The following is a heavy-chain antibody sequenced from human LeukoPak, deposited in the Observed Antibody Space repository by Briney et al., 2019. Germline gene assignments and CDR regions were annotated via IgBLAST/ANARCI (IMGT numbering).Heavy chain of an antibody. V-gene: IGHV1-69*13. CDR2: IIPIFGTA. D-gene: IGHD4-23*01. Sequence: ASVKVSCKTSGYTFTGYYMHWVRQAPGQGLEWMGGIIPIFGTANYAQKFQGRVTITADESTSTAYMELSSLRSEDTAVYYCARAIGGSLRFSGDALDIWGQGTMVTVSS. CDR3: ARAIGGSLRFSGDALDI. CDR1: GYTFTGYY. J-gene: IGHJ3*02.